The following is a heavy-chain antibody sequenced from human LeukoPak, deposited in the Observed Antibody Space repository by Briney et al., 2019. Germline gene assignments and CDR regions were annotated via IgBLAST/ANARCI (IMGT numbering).Heavy chain of an antibody. V-gene: IGHV1-46*01. D-gene: IGHD1-14*01. J-gene: IGHJ4*02. CDR1: GYTFTSYY. CDR2: INPSGGDT. Sequence: ASVKVSCKASGYTFTSYYMHWVRQAPGQGLEWMGIINPSGGDTSCAQKFQGRLTMTGDTSTNTVYMELTSLRSEDTAVYYCAREVMDNLRFDYWGQGTLVTVSS. CDR3: AREVMDNLRFDY.